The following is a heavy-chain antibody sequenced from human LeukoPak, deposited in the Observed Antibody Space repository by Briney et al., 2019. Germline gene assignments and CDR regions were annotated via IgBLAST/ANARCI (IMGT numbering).Heavy chain of an antibody. D-gene: IGHD1-26*01. CDR3: AKDQWELANYFDL. CDR2: ISSSGSTI. CDR1: GFAFSDYY. J-gene: IGHJ4*02. V-gene: IGHV3-11*04. Sequence: GGSLRLSCAASGFAFSDYYMSWIRQAPGKGLEWVSYISSSGSTIYYADSVKGRFTISRDNAKNSLYLQMNSLRAEDTAVYYCAKDQWELANYFDLWGQGTLVTVSS.